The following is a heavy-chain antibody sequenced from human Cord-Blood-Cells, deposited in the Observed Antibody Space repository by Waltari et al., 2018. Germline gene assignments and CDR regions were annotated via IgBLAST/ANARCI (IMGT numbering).Heavy chain of an antibody. V-gene: IGHV1-69*01. CDR1: GGTFSSYA. D-gene: IGHD3-10*01. CDR2: IIPIFGTA. Sequence: QVQLVQSGAEVKKPGSSVKVSCKASGGTFSSYAISGVRQAPGQGLEWMGGIIPIFGTANYAQKFQGRVTITADESTSTAYMELNSLRSEDTAVYYCARGSGSYPQYYFDYWGQGTLVTVSS. J-gene: IGHJ4*02. CDR3: ARGSGSYPQYYFDY.